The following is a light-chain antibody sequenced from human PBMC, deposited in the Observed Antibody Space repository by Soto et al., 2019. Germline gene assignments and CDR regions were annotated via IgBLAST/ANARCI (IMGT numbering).Light chain of an antibody. CDR1: SSNIGAGYD. V-gene: IGLV1-40*01. CDR3: QSYDSSLSGVV. Sequence: QPVLTQPPSASGTPGQTVTISCTGSSSNIGAGYDVHWYQQLPGTAPKLLIYGNSNRPSGVPDRFSGSKSGTSASLAITGLQAEDEADYYCQSYDSSLSGVVFGGGTKVTVL. CDR2: GNS. J-gene: IGLJ2*01.